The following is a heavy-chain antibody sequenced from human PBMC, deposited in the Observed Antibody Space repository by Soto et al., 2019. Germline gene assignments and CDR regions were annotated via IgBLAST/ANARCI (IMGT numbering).Heavy chain of an antibody. CDR3: ARDRSNSPDYFDP. J-gene: IGHJ4*02. CDR2: IYYSGRT. V-gene: IGHV4-30-4*01. CDR1: DGSISSDDYY. D-gene: IGHD1-26*01. Sequence: PSETLSLACTVPDGSISSDDYYWSWILQPPGEGLEWIGYIYYSGRTSYNPSLKSRLTISMDTSKNQFSLTLTSVSAADTAVYYCARDRSNSPDYFDPWGQGTLVTVSS.